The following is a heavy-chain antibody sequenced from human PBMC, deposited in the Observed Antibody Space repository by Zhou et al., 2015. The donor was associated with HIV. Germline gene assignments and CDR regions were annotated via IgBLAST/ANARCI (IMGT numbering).Heavy chain of an antibody. V-gene: IGHV3-74*03. CDR2: IDSDGTTT. CDR3: ARVKLPGRQFDWLLSPPAY. Sequence: EVQLLESGGGLVQPGGSLRLSCATSGFVFSTHVMHWIRQVPGKGPVWVSRIDSDGTTTSYADSVKGRFTISRDNANNRLYLQMNSLRGDDTAVYYCARVKLPGRQFDWLLSPPAYWGQGTLVIVSS. J-gene: IGHJ4*02. D-gene: IGHD3-9*01. CDR1: GFVFSTHV.